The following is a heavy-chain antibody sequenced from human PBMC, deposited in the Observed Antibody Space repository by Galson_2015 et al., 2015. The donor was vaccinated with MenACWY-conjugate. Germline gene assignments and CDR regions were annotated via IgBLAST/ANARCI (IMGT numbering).Heavy chain of an antibody. CDR2: IKQDGSER. V-gene: IGHV3-7*03. CDR1: GFTFNNYW. D-gene: IGHD6-19*01. J-gene: IGHJ4*02. Sequence: SLRLSCAASGFTFNNYWMNWVRQAPGKGLEWVAIIKQDGSERLYVDSVKGRFTISRDNAKNSLYLQMSSLRGDDTAVYYCVGGNGWRPGYGGQGLRVTVAS. CDR3: VGGNGWRPGY.